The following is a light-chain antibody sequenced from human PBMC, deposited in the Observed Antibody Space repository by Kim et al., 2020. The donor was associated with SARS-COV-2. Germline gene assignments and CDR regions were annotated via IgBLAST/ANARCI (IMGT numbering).Light chain of an antibody. CDR2: NTS. J-gene: IGKJ1*01. CDR3: QHYNSYLGT. V-gene: IGKV1-5*02. CDR1: QGRSPD. Sequence: VLVAYRVLCLCRASQGRSPDMDLCQMKHGKAPKLLNYNTSTLQDGVPSRFSGSGSGPQFALTISSQQPDDFAIYGCQHYNSYLGTFGQGTKVDIK.